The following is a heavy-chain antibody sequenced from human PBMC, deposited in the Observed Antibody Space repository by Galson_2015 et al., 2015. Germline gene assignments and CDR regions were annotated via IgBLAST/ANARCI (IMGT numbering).Heavy chain of an antibody. CDR3: ARLYSGYDCADH. J-gene: IGHJ4*02. CDR2: IHGGDGNT. CDR1: GFNFLMFT. V-gene: IGHV1-3*01. Sequence: SVRVYCKASGFNFLMFTIYWVRQAPGQGLEWMAWIHGGDGNTKYSRNLQGSLTITRDTSASTSYMELSSLRSEDTALYYCARLYSGYDCADHWGQGSLVTVSS. D-gene: IGHD5-12*01.